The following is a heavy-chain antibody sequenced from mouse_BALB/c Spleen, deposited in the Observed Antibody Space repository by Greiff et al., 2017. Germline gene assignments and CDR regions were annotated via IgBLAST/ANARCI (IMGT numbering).Heavy chain of an antibody. CDR1: GFTFSSYA. D-gene: IGHD2-3*01. V-gene: IGHV5-9-4*01. Sequence: EVQGVESGGGLVKPGGSLKLSCAASGFTFSSYAMSWVRQSPEKRLEWVAEISSGGSYTYYPDTVTGRFTISRDNAKNTLYLEMSSLRSEDTAMYYCARFDGFFAYWGQGTLVTVSA. CDR2: ISSGGSYT. CDR3: ARFDGFFAY. J-gene: IGHJ3*01.